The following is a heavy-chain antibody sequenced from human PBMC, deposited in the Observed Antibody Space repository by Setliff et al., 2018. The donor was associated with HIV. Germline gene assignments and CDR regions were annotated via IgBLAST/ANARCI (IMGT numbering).Heavy chain of an antibody. CDR1: GGSINSHY. Sequence: SETLSLTCTVSGGSINSHYWSWIRQSPGEGLEWIGTLNHGGTTDYNPSLKSRVTISADTSTNQFSLKLSSMTAADTAVYFCAVVRGANYWGQGTMVTVPS. J-gene: IGHJ4*02. D-gene: IGHD3-10*01. CDR2: LNHGGTT. CDR3: AVVRGANY. V-gene: IGHV4-59*11.